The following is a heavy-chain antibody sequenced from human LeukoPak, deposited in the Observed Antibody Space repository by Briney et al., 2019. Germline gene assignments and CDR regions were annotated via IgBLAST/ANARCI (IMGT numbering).Heavy chain of an antibody. CDR1: GDSISSSSYY. D-gene: IGHD6-6*01. CDR2: IYYSGST. CDR3: ARQWQLVLLYFDY. J-gene: IGHJ4*02. Sequence: SETLSLTCTVSGDSISSSSYYWGWIRQPPGKGLEWIGSIYYSGSTYYNPSLKSRVTISVDTSKNQFSLKLTSVTAADTAVYYCARQWQLVLLYFDYWGQGTLVTVSS. V-gene: IGHV4-39*01.